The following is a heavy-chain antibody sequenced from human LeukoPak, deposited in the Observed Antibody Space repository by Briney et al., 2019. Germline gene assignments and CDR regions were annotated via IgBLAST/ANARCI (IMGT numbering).Heavy chain of an antibody. Sequence: ASVKVSCKASGYTFTSYYMHWVRQAPGQGLEWMGIINPSGGSTSYAQKFQGRVTMTRDMSTSTVYMELSSLRSEDTAVYYCATVGYSYGPEHNYYFDYWGQGTLVTVSS. D-gene: IGHD5-18*01. J-gene: IGHJ4*02. CDR1: GYTFTSYY. CDR2: INPSGGST. V-gene: IGHV1-46*01. CDR3: ATVGYSYGPEHNYYFDY.